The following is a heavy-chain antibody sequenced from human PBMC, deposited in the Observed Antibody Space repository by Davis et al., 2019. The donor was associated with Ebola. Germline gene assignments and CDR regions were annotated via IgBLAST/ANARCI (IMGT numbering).Heavy chain of an antibody. CDR1: GGSISSGGYY. CDR3: VRRTGIISGHALNYYFDY. D-gene: IGHD3/OR15-3a*01. Sequence: LRLSCTVSGGSISSGGYYWSWIRQHPGKGLEWIGYIYYSGSTYYNPSLKSRVTISVDTSKNQFSLKLRSVTAADTAVYYCVRRTGIISGHALNYYFDYWGQGTLVTVSS. J-gene: IGHJ4*02. V-gene: IGHV4-31*03. CDR2: IYYSGST.